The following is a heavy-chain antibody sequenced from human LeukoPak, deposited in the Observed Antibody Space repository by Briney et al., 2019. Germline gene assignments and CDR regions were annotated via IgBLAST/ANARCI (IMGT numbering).Heavy chain of an antibody. CDR1: GFTFSGYS. Sequence: GGSLRLSCVASGFTFSGYSMGWVRQAPGRGLEWVPFVWPKNDKTYYADSVRGRFTISRDNSKNTLYLQMSSLRAEDTAVYYCAKTPEWGSYRPTYYFDYWGQGTLVTVSS. V-gene: IGHV3-23*01. D-gene: IGHD3-16*02. CDR3: AKTPEWGSYRPTYYFDY. CDR2: VWPKNDKT. J-gene: IGHJ4*02.